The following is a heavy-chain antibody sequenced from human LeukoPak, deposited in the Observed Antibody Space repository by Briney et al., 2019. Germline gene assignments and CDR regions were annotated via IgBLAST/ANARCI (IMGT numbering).Heavy chain of an antibody. CDR2: IYPGDSDT. J-gene: IGHJ4*02. V-gene: IGHV5-51*01. CDR1: GYSFTSYW. Sequence: GESLKISCKGSGYSFTSYWIGWVRQIPGKGLEWMGIIYPGDSDTRYSPSFQGQVTISADKSISTAYLQWSSLKASDTAMYYCARSTLTYYYDSSGYPLQNYFDYWGQGTLVTVSS. CDR3: ARSTLTYYYDSSGYPLQNYFDY. D-gene: IGHD3-22*01.